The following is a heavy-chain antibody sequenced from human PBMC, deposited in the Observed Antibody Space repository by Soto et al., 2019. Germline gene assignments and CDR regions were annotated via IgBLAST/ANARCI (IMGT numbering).Heavy chain of an antibody. D-gene: IGHD3-10*01. CDR3: ARDCGEVFWFGELRRYYYGMDV. J-gene: IGHJ6*02. V-gene: IGHV1-18*01. CDR2: ISAYNDNT. Sequence: GASVQDSCKASGYTFTSYGISWVRQAPGQGVEWMGWISAYNDNTNYAQTLQGRVTMTTDTSTSTAYMELRSLRSDDTAVYYCARDCGEVFWFGELRRYYYGMDVWGQGTTVTVSS. CDR1: GYTFTSYG.